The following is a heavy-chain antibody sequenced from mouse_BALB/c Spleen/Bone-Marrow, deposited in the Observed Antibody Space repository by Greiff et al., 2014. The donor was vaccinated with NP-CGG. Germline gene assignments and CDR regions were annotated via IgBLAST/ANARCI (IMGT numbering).Heavy chain of an antibody. Sequence: VQLLQSAPELVKPGALVKISCKTSGYTFTSYAINWVKQRPGQGLEWIGWISPGDGNTNYNEKFKGKATLTADKSSSTAYMQLSSLTSENSAVYFCARGGDYHYFDYWGQGTTLTVSS. D-gene: IGHD2-4*01. J-gene: IGHJ2*01. CDR1: GYTFTSYA. CDR3: ARGGDYHYFDY. CDR2: ISPGDGNT. V-gene: IGHV1S56*01.